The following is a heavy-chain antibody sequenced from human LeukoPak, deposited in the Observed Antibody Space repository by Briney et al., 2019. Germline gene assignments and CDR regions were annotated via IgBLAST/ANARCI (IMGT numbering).Heavy chain of an antibody. CDR2: IYTSGST. CDR1: GGSISSYY. Sequence: SETLSLTCTVSGGSISSYYWSWIRQPAGKGLEWIGRIYTSGSTNYNPSLKSRVTMSADTSKNQFSLKLSSVTAADTAVYYCARELGYCTNGVCYNYYGMDVWGQGTTVTVSS. CDR3: ARELGYCTNGVCYNYYGMDV. V-gene: IGHV4-4*07. J-gene: IGHJ6*02. D-gene: IGHD2-8*01.